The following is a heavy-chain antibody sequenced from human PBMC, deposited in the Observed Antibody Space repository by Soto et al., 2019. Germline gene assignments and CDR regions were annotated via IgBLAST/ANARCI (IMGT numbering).Heavy chain of an antibody. CDR3: ARMASFYCSGGSCYPTYGMDV. J-gene: IGHJ6*02. D-gene: IGHD2-15*01. V-gene: IGHV3-30-3*01. CDR2: ISYDGSNK. Sequence: QVQLVESGGGVVQPGRSLRLSCAASGFTFSSYAMHWVRQAPGKGLEWVAVISYDGSNKYYADSVKGRFTISRDNSKNTRELRMNSLGAEETAVYYCARMASFYCSGGSCYPTYGMDVWGQGTAVTVSS. CDR1: GFTFSSYA.